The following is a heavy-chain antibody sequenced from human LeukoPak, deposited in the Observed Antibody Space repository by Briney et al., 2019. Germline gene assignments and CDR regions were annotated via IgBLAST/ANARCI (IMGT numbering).Heavy chain of an antibody. CDR2: ISYDGSNK. Sequence: GGSLRLSCAASGFTFSSYAMHGVRQAPGKGLERVAVISYDGSNKYYADSVKGRFTISRDNSKNTLYLQMNSLRAEDTAVYYCARGITMIVVAPGYWGQGALVTVSS. CDR1: GFTFSSYA. V-gene: IGHV3-30*04. D-gene: IGHD3-22*01. CDR3: ARGITMIVVAPGY. J-gene: IGHJ4*02.